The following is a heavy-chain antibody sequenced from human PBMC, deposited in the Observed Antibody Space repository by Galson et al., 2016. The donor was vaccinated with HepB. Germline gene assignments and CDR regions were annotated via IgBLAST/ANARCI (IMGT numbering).Heavy chain of an antibody. V-gene: IGHV4-39*07. CDR1: GGSISRSSDY. J-gene: IGHJ6*02. CDR2: IYYSGST. D-gene: IGHD3-10*01. CDR3: ARAVWLPLSGMDV. Sequence: LTCSVSGGSISRSSDYWGWIRQPPGKGLEWIGTIYYSGSTYYNPSLNSRVTISVDTSKNQFSLKVSSVTAADTAVYYCARAVWLPLSGMDVWGQGTTVTVSS.